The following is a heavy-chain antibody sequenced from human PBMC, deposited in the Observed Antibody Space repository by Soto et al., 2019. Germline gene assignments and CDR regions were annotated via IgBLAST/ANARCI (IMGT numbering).Heavy chain of an antibody. CDR1: GGTFNNYA. Sequence: QVQLVQSGAEVKRPGSSVKVSCKASGGTFNNYAINWVRQAPEQGLEWMGDISPMFGKANYAQKFQGRVKISADDSTATAYLELSSLRSEDTALYYCAREVEVHTPVFGFWGQGSLVTVSS. CDR2: ISPMFGKA. V-gene: IGHV1-69*01. D-gene: IGHD2-2*01. J-gene: IGHJ4*02. CDR3: AREVEVHTPVFGF.